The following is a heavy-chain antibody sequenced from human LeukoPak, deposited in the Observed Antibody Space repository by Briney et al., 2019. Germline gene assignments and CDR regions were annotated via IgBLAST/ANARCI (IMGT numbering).Heavy chain of an antibody. V-gene: IGHV4-39*07. D-gene: IGHD6-13*01. CDR1: GGSISSSSYY. Sequence: SETLSLTCTVSGGSISSSSYYWGWIRQPPGKGLEWIGSIYYSGSTYYNPSLESRVTISVDTPKNQFSLKLSSVTAADTAVYYCAREIAAAGGNYFDYWGQGTLVTVSS. CDR2: IYYSGST. J-gene: IGHJ4*02. CDR3: AREIAAAGGNYFDY.